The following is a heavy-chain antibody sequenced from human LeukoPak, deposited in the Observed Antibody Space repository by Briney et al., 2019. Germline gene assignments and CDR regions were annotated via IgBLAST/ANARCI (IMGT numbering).Heavy chain of an antibody. D-gene: IGHD6-6*01. CDR1: GFTFSSYA. J-gene: IGHJ4*02. V-gene: IGHV3-30-3*01. CDR2: ISYDGSNK. CDR3: AREPTYSSSLDY. Sequence: PGGSLRLSCAASGFTFSSYAMHWVRPAPGKGLEWVAVISYDGSNKYYADSVKGRFTISRDTSKNTLYLQMNSLRPEDTAVYYWAREPTYSSSLDYWGQGTLVTVSS.